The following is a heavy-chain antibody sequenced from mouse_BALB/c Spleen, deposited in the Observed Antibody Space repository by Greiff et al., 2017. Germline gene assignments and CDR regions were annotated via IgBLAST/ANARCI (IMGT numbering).Heavy chain of an antibody. CDR2: IWGGGST. CDR1: GFSLTDYG. D-gene: IGHD3-1*01. V-gene: IGHV2-6-5*01. J-gene: IGHJ4*01. CDR3: AKHPHSSGRGYAMDY. Sequence: VKLVESGPGLVAPSQSLSITCTVSGFSLTDYGVSWIRQPPGKGLEWLGVIWGGGSTYYNSALKSRLSISKDNSKSQVFLKMNSLQTDDTAMYYCAKHPHSSGRGYAMDYWGQGTSVTVSS.